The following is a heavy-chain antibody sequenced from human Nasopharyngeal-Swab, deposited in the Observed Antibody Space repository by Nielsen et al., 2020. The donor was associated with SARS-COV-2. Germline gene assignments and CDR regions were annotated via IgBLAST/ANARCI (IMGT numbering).Heavy chain of an antibody. CDR1: GGSFSGYY. CDR2: ITHSGST. J-gene: IGHJ6*04. D-gene: IGHD2-15*01. Sequence: SATLSLTCAVYGGSFSGYYWRWIRQPPGKGLEWIGEITHSGSTNYNPSLKSRVTISVDTSKNQLSPKLSSVTAADTAVYYCAREARAGVVVAATVDVWGKGTTVTVSS. V-gene: IGHV4-34*01. CDR3: AREARAGVVVAATVDV.